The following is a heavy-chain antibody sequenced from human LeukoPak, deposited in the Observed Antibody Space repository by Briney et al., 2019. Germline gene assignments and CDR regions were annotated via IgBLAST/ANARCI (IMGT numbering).Heavy chain of an antibody. V-gene: IGHV3-48*03. J-gene: IGHJ4*02. CDR3: AKGPKQLVFVRGYYFDY. CDR1: GFTFSSYE. CDR2: ISSSGSTI. D-gene: IGHD6-13*01. Sequence: GGSLRLSCAASGFTFSSYEMNWVRQAPGKGLEWVSYISSSGSTIYYGDSVKGRFTISRDNSKNTLYLQMNSLRAEETAEYYCAKGPKQLVFVRGYYFDYWGQGTLVTVSS.